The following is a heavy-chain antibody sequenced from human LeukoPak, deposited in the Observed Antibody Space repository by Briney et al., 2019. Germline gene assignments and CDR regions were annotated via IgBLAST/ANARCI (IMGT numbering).Heavy chain of an antibody. CDR2: INHSGST. D-gene: IGHD3-3*01. J-gene: IGHJ6*03. Sequence: SETLSLTCAVNGGSFSGYYRSWIRQPTGKGLEWIGEINHSGSTNYNPSLKSRVTISVDTSKNQFSLKLSSVTAADTAVYYCARTMAFWSGFPMDVWGKGTTVTVSS. V-gene: IGHV4-34*01. CDR3: ARTMAFWSGFPMDV. CDR1: GGSFSGYY.